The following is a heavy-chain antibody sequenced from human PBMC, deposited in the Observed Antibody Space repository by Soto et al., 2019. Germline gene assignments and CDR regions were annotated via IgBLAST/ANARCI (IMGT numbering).Heavy chain of an antibody. J-gene: IGHJ3*02. CDR1: GFTFSTYS. Sequence: EVQLVESGGGLVKPGGSLRLSCAASGFTFSTYSMSWVRQAPGKGLEWVSSIRSSSSYIYYADSVKGRCTISRDNAKHSQYLQTNSLRAEDTAVYYCARVGSEFALASYRDAFDIWGQGTMVTVSS. D-gene: IGHD5-12*01. V-gene: IGHV3-21*01. CDR3: ARVGSEFALASYRDAFDI. CDR2: IRSSSSYI.